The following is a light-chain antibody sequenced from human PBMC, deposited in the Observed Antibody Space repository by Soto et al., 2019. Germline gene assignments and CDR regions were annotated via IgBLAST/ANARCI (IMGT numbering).Light chain of an antibody. V-gene: IGKV3-11*01. Sequence: EIVWTQSPGTLSLSPGERATLSCRSSHSVSRTYLAWYQQKPGQAPRLLMYGASTRPTVIPARFSGSGSGTEFTLTIISLEPEDFAVYFCQQHNNWPTFGQGTRLEIK. CDR2: GAS. J-gene: IGKJ5*01. CDR3: QQHNNWPT. CDR1: HSVSRTY.